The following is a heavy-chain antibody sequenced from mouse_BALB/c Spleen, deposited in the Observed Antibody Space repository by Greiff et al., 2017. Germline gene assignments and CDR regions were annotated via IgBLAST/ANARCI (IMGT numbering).Heavy chain of an antibody. CDR2: ILPGSGST. CDR1: GYTFSSYW. D-gene: IGHD5-1-1*01. Sequence: QVQLQQSGAELMKPGASVKISCKATGYTFSSYWIEWVKQRPGHGLEWIGEILPGSGSTNYNEKFKGKATFTADTSSNTAYMQLSSLTSEDSAVYYCARYTSEYRAWFAYWGQGTLVTVSA. J-gene: IGHJ3*01. CDR3: ARYTSEYRAWFAY. V-gene: IGHV1-9*01.